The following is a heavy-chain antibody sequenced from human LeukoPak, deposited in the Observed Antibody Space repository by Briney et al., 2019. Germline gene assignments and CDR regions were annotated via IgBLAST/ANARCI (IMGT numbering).Heavy chain of an antibody. D-gene: IGHD2-15*01. J-gene: IGHJ6*03. CDR1: GYIFTDYA. CDR3: ARGRGTSGSNRDFYYYYYMDV. CDR2: MDGGNGNT. Sequence: ASVKVSCKASGYIFTDYAIHWLHQAPGQRPEWMGWMDGGNGNTKYSQKFQGRITLIRDTSAATAYMELSSLRHDDLAVYYCARGRGTSGSNRDFYYYYYMDVWGKGTTVTVSS. V-gene: IGHV1-3*01.